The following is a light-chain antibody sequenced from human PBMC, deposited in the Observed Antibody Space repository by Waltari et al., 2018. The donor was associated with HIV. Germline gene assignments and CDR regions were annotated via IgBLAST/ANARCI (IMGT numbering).Light chain of an antibody. CDR1: RSILSSSDNRNY. V-gene: IGKV4-1*01. CDR2: WAS. Sequence: DIVMTQSPDSLPVSLGERATINCTSSRSILSSSDNRNYLAWYQQKPRQPPKLLISWASTRESGVPDRFSCSGSGTDFTLTITRLQAEDVAVYHCQQYFRIPPTFGGGTKVQIK. J-gene: IGKJ4*01. CDR3: QQYFRIPPT.